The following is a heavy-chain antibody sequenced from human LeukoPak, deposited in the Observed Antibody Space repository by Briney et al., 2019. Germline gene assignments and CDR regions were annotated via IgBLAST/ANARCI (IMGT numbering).Heavy chain of an antibody. V-gene: IGHV4-59*09. CDR3: ARGPRYFDWLYYFDY. D-gene: IGHD3-9*01. J-gene: IGHJ4*02. Sequence: YYSGSTNYNPSLKSRVTISVDTSKNQFSLKLSSVTAADTAVYYCARGPRYFDWLYYFDYWGQGTLVTVSS. CDR2: YYSGST.